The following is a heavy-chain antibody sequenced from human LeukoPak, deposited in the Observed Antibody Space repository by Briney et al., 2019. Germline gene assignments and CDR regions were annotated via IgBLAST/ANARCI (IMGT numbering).Heavy chain of an antibody. CDR2: INPSGDST. J-gene: IGHJ3*02. CDR1: GYTFTSYY. CDR3: ARALPGIVGATRAFDI. D-gene: IGHD1-26*01. V-gene: IGHV1-46*01. Sequence: ASVKVSCKASGYTFTSYYMHWVRQAPGQGLEWMGIINPSGDSTSYAQKFQGRVTMTRDTSTSTVYMELSSLRSEDTAVYYCARALPGIVGATRAFDIWGQGTMVTVSS.